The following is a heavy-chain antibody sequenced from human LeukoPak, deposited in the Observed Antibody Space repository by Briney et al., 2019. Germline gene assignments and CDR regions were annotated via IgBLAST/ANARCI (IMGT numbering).Heavy chain of an antibody. V-gene: IGHV3-30*02. D-gene: IGHD6-19*01. CDR3: AKRYSSGWGDAFDI. Sequence: GGSLRLSCAASGFTFSSYGMHWVRQAPGKGLEWVAFIRYDGSNKYYADSVKGRFTISRDSSKNTLYLQMNSLRAEDTAVYYCAKRYSSGWGDAFDIWGQGTMVTVSS. CDR1: GFTFSSYG. J-gene: IGHJ3*02. CDR2: IRYDGSNK.